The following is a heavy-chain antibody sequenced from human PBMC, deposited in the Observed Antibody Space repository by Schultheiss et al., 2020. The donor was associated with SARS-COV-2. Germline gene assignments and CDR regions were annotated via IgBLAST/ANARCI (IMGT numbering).Heavy chain of an antibody. V-gene: IGHV3-20*01. J-gene: IGHJ3*02. D-gene: IGHD6-6*01. CDR1: GFTFDDYG. Sequence: GGSLRLSCAASGFTFDDYGMSWVRQAPGKGLEWVSGTNWNGGSTGYADSVKGRFTLSRDNAKNSLYLQMNSLRAEDTALYHCARGRDSSSTGGFDIWGQGTMVTVSS. CDR3: ARGRDSSSTGGFDI. CDR2: TNWNGGST.